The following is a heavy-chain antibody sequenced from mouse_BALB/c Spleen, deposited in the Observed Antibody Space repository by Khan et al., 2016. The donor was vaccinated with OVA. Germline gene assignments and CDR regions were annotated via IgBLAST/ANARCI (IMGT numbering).Heavy chain of an antibody. V-gene: IGHV1-77*01. CDR1: GYTFTDYV. CDR2: IFPGGGSS. D-gene: IGHD2-3*01. CDR3: ARGGYSVFAY. J-gene: IGHJ3*01. Sequence: QVQLKESGPELVKPGASVKMSCKASGYTFTDYVINWVKQRTGQGLEWIGDIFPGGGSSYYNEKFKGKAKLTADKSSNTASMQLSSLTFEDSAVYFCARGGYSVFAYWGQGTLVTVSA.